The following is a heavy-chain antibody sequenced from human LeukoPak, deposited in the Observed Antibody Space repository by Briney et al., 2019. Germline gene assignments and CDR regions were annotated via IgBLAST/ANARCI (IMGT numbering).Heavy chain of an antibody. D-gene: IGHD3-10*01. J-gene: IGHJ6*03. Sequence: PSETLSLTCAVYGESFTTFYWGWIRQTPGKGLEWIGEINHTGSTNYNPSLKSRVTISVDTSKNQFSLKLSSVTAADTAVYYCARLELTMVRGVITYYYYYYMDVWGKGTTVTISS. CDR2: INHTGST. V-gene: IGHV4-34*01. CDR1: GESFTTFY. CDR3: ARLELTMVRGVITYYYYYYMDV.